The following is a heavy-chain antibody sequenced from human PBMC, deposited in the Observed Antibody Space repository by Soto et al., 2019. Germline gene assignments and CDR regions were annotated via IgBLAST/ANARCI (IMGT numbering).Heavy chain of an antibody. Sequence: ASVKVSCKASGYTFTSYDINWVRQATGQGLEWMGWMNPNSGNTGYAQKFQGRVTMTRNTSISTAYMELSSLRSEDTAVYYCARDADPKILLAWLRYYYHGMHVWGQGTTVTVSS. J-gene: IGHJ6*02. D-gene: IGHD3-3*01. V-gene: IGHV1-8*01. CDR1: GYTFTSYD. CDR2: MNPNSGNT. CDR3: ARDADPKILLAWLRYYYHGMHV.